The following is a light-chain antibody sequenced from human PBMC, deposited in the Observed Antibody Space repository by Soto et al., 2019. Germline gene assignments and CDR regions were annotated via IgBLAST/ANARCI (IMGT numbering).Light chain of an antibody. V-gene: IGKV3-20*01. CDR2: GAS. CDR1: QSVSSSY. CDR3: QQYGSSLPLT. J-gene: IGKJ4*01. Sequence: EIVLTQSPGTLSLSPGERATLSCRASQSVSSSYLAWYQQKPGQAPRLLIYGASSRSTGVPDRFSGSGAGTDFILTISRLEPEDFAVYYCQQYGSSLPLTFGGGTKVEIK.